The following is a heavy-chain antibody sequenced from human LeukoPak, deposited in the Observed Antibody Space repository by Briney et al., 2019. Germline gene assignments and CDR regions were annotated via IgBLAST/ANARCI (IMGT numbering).Heavy chain of an antibody. D-gene: IGHD5-18*01. CDR3: AKDHPAMVYYFDY. J-gene: IGHJ4*02. Sequence: PGGSLRLSCAASGFTFSNYWMHWVRQVPGEGLVWVSRTNTDGRTTTYADSVKGRFTISRDNAKNMLYLQMNSLRAEDTAVYYCAKDHPAMVYYFDYWGQGTLVTVSS. CDR2: TNTDGRTT. V-gene: IGHV3-74*01. CDR1: GFTFSNYW.